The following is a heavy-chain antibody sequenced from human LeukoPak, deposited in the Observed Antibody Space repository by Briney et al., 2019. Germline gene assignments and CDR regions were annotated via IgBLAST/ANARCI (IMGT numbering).Heavy chain of an antibody. J-gene: IGHJ3*02. Sequence: TSETLSLTCSVSGGSISSYYWSWIRQPPGKGLEWIGNIFYSGSTYYSPSLKSRVTISLDTSRNQFSLKLNSVTAADTAVYYCAKSNGYGLVDIWGQGTMVTVSS. CDR1: GGSISSYY. CDR3: AKSNGYGLVDI. CDR2: IFYSGST. V-gene: IGHV4-59*12. D-gene: IGHD3-10*01.